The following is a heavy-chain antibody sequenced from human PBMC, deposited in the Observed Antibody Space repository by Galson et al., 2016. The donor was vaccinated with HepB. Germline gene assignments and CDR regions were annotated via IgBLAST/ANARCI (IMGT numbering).Heavy chain of an antibody. CDR2: MNPNSGNT. CDR1: GYNFNIYD. Sequence: SVKVSCKASGYNFNIYDINWVRQATGQGLEWMGWMNPNSGNTGYARKFQGRVTMTRNNSISTAYMELSSLRSEDTGVYYCATVDQRIWGSYRFYGHWGQGTLVTVSS. V-gene: IGHV1-8*01. CDR3: ATVDQRIWGSYRFYGH. D-gene: IGHD3-16*02. J-gene: IGHJ4*02.